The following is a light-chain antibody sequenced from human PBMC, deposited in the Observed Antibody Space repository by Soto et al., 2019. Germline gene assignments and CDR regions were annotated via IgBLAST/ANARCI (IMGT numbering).Light chain of an antibody. CDR3: CSSGGRDGFVV. CDR1: SSDVGGYNY. J-gene: IGLJ2*01. Sequence: QSALTQPPSASGSPGQSVTISCTGTSSDVGGYNYVSWYQHSPGKAPKLLIYEVSRRPQGVPDRFTGSKSGNTAYLTVSDLQADDEADYYCCSSGGRDGFVVFGGGTKLTVL. V-gene: IGLV2-8*01. CDR2: EVS.